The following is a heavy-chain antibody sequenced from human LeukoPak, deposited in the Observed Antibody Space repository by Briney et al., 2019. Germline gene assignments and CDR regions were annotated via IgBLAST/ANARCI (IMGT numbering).Heavy chain of an antibody. CDR3: AREGSYYFDY. D-gene: IGHD3-10*01. CDR1: GFTFSSYE. V-gene: IGHV3-48*03. J-gene: IGHJ4*02. Sequence: GGSLRLSCAASGFTFSSYEMIWVRQAPGKGLEWVSYISTSGSTIYYADSVKGRFTISRDNAKNSLYLQMNSLRAEDTAVYYCAREGSYYFDYWGQGTLVTVSS. CDR2: ISTSGSTI.